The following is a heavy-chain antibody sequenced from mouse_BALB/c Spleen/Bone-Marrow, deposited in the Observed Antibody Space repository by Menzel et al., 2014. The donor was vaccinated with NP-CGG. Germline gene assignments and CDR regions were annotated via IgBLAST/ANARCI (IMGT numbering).Heavy chain of an antibody. CDR3: AREYRCAYSTMDY. CDR2: IYPGNGDT. D-gene: IGHD2-10*02. CDR1: GYTFTSYN. Sequence: LQQSGAELVKPGASVKMSCKASGYTFTSYNVYWVKQTPGQGLEWIGTIYPGNGDTSYNQKFKGKATLTADKSSSTDYMQLSGLSSEDSAVSYCAREYRCAYSTMDYWGSRRLSHRLL. J-gene: IGHJ4*01. V-gene: IGHV1-12*01.